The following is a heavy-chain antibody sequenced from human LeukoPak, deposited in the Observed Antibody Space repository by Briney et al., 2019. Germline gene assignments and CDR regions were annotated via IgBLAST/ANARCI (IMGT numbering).Heavy chain of an antibody. D-gene: IGHD6-6*01. Sequence: PGGSLRLSCAASGFTFISYAMNWVRQAPGKGLEWVSGISNSGGSTYYADSVKGRFTISRDNSKNTLYLQMNSLRAEDTAVYYCAKETSSSFVYWGQGTLVTVSS. CDR2: ISNSGGST. J-gene: IGHJ4*02. CDR1: GFTFISYA. V-gene: IGHV3-23*01. CDR3: AKETSSSFVY.